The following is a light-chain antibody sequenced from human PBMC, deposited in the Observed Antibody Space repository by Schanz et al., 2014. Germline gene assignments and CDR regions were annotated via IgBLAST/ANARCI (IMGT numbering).Light chain of an antibody. CDR1: QSVSDN. J-gene: IGKJ2*01. CDR3: QQYNNWPPPYT. V-gene: IGKV3D-15*01. Sequence: EIVMTQSPATLSVSPGERATLSCRASQSVSDNLAWYQQKPGQAPRLLIYDSSNRATGIPARFSGSGSGTDFTLTISSLQSEDFAVYYCQQYNNWPPPYTFGQGTKLEIK. CDR2: DSS.